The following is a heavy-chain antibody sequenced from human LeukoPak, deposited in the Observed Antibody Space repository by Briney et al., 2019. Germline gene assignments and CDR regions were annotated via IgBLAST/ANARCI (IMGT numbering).Heavy chain of an antibody. CDR1: GYSFTSDW. J-gene: IGHJ4*02. CDR3: ARRRRWLQSELDY. V-gene: IGHV5-51*01. Sequence: GQSLKSSCPGSGYSFTSDWIGWVRQVPGQGLGWMGIIYPGDSDTRYSPSFQGQVTISADKSISTAYLQCSSMKASDTAMYYCARRRRWLQSELDYWGQGTLVTVSS. CDR2: IYPGDSDT. D-gene: IGHD5-24*01.